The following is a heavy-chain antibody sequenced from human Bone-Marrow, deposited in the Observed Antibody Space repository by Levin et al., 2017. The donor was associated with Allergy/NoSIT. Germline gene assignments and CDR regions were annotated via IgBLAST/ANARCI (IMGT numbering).Heavy chain of an antibody. CDR1: GSTFSSYW. J-gene: IGHJ6*02. CDR2: IKQDGSEK. CDR3: ARAEAVGAYYDFWSGYNYGMDV. Sequence: GGSLRLSCAASGSTFSSYWMSWVRQAPGKGLEWVANIKQDGSEKYYVDSVKGRFTISRDNAKKSLYLQMNSLRAAVTAVDYCARAEAVGAYYDFWSGYNYGMDVWGQGTPVTVSS. V-gene: IGHV3-7*01. D-gene: IGHD3-3*01.